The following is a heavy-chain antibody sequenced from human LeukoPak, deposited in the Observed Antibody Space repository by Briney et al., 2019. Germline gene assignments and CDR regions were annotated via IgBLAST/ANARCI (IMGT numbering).Heavy chain of an antibody. J-gene: IGHJ4*02. CDR3: ARDRSGSYAIDY. D-gene: IGHD3-10*01. V-gene: IGHV3-30-3*01. Sequence: GRSLRLSCAASGFTFSGHTMHWARQAPGKGLDWVAAITYDGSKKHYADSVEGRFTISRDNSKDTLYMQMNSLRAEDTAVYFCARDRSGSYAIDYWGQGTLVTVSS. CDR1: GFTFSGHT. CDR2: ITYDGSKK.